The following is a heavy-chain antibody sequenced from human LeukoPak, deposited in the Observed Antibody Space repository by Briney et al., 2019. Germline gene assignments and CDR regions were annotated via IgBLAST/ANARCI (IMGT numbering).Heavy chain of an antibody. V-gene: IGHV3-21*01. CDR3: ARTSYYYDSSGYPIDY. J-gene: IGHJ4*02. CDR1: EFAFNNYA. CDR2: ISTSGRNT. Sequence: PGGSLRLSCVASEFAFNNYAMHWVRQAPGKGLEWVSTISTSGRNTYYGHSVKGRFTISRDNAKNSLYLQMNSLRAEDTAVYYCARTSYYYDSSGYPIDYWGQGTLVTVSS. D-gene: IGHD3-22*01.